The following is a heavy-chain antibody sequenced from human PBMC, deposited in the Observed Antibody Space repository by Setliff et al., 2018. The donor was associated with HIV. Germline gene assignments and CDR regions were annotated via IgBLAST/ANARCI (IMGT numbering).Heavy chain of an antibody. CDR1: GFTFSSYG. V-gene: IGHV3-30*02. D-gene: IGHD6-19*01. CDR3: AKTNGWYLIDY. CDR2: IRNDASNT. Sequence: GGSLRLSCAASGFTFSSYGMHWVRQAPGKGLEWVTFIRNDASNTYYADSVKGRFTISRDSSKNTLHLQMDSLRTEDTAVYYCAKTNGWYLIDYWGQGTLVTVSS. J-gene: IGHJ4*02.